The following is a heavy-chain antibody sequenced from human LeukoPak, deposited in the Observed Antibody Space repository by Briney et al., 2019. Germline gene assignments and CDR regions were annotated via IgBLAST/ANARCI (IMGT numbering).Heavy chain of an antibody. V-gene: IGHV4-30-2*01. Sequence: SQTLSLTCAVSGGSISSGGYSWSWIRQPPGKGLEWIGYIYHSGSTYYNPSLKSRVTISVDRSKNQFSLKLSSVTAADTAVYYCARAGYYYGMDVWGQGTTVTDSS. J-gene: IGHJ6*02. CDR1: GGSISSGGYS. CDR3: ARAGYYYGMDV. CDR2: IYHSGST.